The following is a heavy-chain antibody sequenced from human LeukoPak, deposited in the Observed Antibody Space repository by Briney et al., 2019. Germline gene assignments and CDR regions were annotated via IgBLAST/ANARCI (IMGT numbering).Heavy chain of an antibody. CDR3: AKELIAVAGT. V-gene: IGHV3-30*18. D-gene: IGHD6-19*01. J-gene: IGHJ4*02. CDR2: ISYDGSNK. CDR1: GFTFSSYG. Sequence: GRSLRLSCAASGFTFSSYGMHWVRQAPGKGLEWVAVISYDGSNKYYADSVKGRFTISRDNSKNTLYLQMNSLRAEDTAVYYCAKELIAVAGTWGQGTLVTVSS.